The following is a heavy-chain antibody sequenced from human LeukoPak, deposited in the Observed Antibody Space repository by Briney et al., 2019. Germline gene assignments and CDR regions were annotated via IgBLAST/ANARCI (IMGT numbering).Heavy chain of an antibody. CDR3: ARDNIVVVAATKAYYFDY. CDR2: IYYRGST. V-gene: IGHV4-38-2*02. Sequence: SETLSLTCTVSGYSISSGYYWGWIRQPPGRELEWIASIYYRGSTHYNPSLASLKSRVTISGDTSKNQFSLKLSSVTAADTAVYYCARDNIVVVAATKAYYFDYWGQGTLVTVSS. J-gene: IGHJ4*02. D-gene: IGHD2-15*01. CDR1: GYSISSGYY.